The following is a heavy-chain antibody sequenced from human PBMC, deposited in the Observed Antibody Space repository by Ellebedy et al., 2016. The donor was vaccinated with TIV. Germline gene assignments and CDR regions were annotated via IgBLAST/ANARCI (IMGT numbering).Heavy chain of an antibody. J-gene: IGHJ4*02. V-gene: IGHV3-23*01. CDR3: AKRDSSSWYSSSINSAYFDY. Sequence: PGGSLRLSCAASGFTFSSYAMSWVRQAPGKGLEWVSAISGSGGSTYYADSVKGRFTISRDNSKNTLYLQMNSLRAEDTAVYYCAKRDSSSWYSSSINSAYFDYWGQGTLVTVSS. D-gene: IGHD6-13*01. CDR2: ISGSGGST. CDR1: GFTFSSYA.